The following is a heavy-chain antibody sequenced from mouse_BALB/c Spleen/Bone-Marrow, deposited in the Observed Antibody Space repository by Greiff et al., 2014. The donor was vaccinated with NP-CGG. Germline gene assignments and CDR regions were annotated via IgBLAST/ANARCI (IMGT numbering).Heavy chain of an antibody. Sequence: EVQGVESGGDLVRPGGSLKLSCAASGFTFSGYDMSWVRQTPDKRLEWVATIGSGGSYTYYPDSVKGRFTISRDNAKNTLYLQMSSLKSEDTAMYYCSRLSYDYDGAWFAYWGQGTLVTVSA. V-gene: IGHV5-6*01. CDR2: IGSGGSYT. D-gene: IGHD2-4*01. CDR1: GFTFSGYD. CDR3: SRLSYDYDGAWFAY. J-gene: IGHJ3*01.